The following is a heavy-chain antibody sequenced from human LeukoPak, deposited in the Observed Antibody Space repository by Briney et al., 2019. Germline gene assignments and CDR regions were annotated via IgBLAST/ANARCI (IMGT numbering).Heavy chain of an antibody. CDR3: AREADRWFDP. J-gene: IGHJ5*02. CDR1: GGSISSYY. V-gene: IGHV4-59*12. CDR2: IYYSGST. Sequence: TSETLSLTCTVSGGSISSYYWSWIRQPPGKGLEWIGYIYYSGSTNYNPSLKGRVTISVDTSKNQFSLKLSSVTAADTAVYYCAREADRWFDPWGQGTLVTVSS.